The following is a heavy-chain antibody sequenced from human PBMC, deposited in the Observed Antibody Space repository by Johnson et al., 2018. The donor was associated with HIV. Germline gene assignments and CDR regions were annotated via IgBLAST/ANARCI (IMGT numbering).Heavy chain of an antibody. D-gene: IGHD4-23*01. V-gene: IGHV3-33*06. CDR3: AKSPAKDHGGNSGAFDI. J-gene: IGHJ3*02. CDR2: IWYDGNTK. CDR1: GFTFSSYG. Sequence: QVQLVESGGGVVQPGRSLRLSCAASGFTFSSYGMHWVRQTPCKGLQWVAVIWYDGNTKYYADSVKGRFPISRDNSKNTLYLQMNSLRAEDTAVYYCAKSPAKDHGGNSGAFDIWGQGTLVTVSS.